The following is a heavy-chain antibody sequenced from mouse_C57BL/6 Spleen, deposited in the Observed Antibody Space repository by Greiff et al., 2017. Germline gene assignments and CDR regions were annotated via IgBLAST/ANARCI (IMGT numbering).Heavy chain of an antibody. CDR1: GYTFTSYW. V-gene: IGHV1-52*01. Sequence: QVQLQQSGAELVRPGSSVKLSCKASGYTFTSYWMHWVKQRPIQGLEWIGNIDPSDSETHYNQKFKDKATLTVDKSSSTAYMQLSSLTSEDSAVYYCAGNSNYENWYFDVWGTGTTVTVSS. CDR2: IDPSDSET. D-gene: IGHD2-5*01. J-gene: IGHJ1*03. CDR3: AGNSNYENWYFDV.